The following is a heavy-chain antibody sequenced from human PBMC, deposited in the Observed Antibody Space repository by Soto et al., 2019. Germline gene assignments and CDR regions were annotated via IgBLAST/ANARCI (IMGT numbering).Heavy chain of an antibody. D-gene: IGHD3-3*01. CDR3: ARDQRRFRLLEWLSYGMDV. V-gene: IGHV1-2*04. CDR1: GSTFTGSY. J-gene: IGHJ6*02. CDR2: INPNSCGT. Sequence: GASVKVSCKASGSTFTGSYMHCVSQAPGQRLEWMGWINPNSCGTNNAQKFKGWVTMTRDTSISTAYMELSRLRSDDTAVYYCARDQRRFRLLEWLSYGMDVWGQGTTVTASS.